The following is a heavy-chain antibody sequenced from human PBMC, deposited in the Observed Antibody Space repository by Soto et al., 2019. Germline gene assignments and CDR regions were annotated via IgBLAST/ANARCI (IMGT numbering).Heavy chain of an antibody. D-gene: IGHD3-10*01. CDR3: AKGRGGSGSLTPRVDF. CDR1: GFTFNNYA. CDR2: ISGGGGTT. Sequence: EVQLLESGGGLVQPGGSLRLTCAASGFTFNNYAMTWVRQAPGKGLEWVSAISGGGGTTSYADSVKGRFTVSRDGSKNTLYLQMSGLRAEDTALYYCAKGRGGSGSLTPRVDFWGQGTLVTVSS. J-gene: IGHJ4*02. V-gene: IGHV3-23*01.